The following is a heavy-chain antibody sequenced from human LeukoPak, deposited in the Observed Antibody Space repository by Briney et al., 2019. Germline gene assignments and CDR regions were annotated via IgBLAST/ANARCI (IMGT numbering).Heavy chain of an antibody. CDR1: GYTFTSYD. D-gene: IGHD3-22*01. V-gene: IGHV1-69*04. J-gene: IGHJ4*02. CDR2: IIPILGIA. Sequence: ASVKVSCKASGYTFTSYDINWVRQAPGQGLEWMGRIIPILGIANYAQKFQGRVTITADKSTSTAYMELSSLRSEDTAVYYCARDRVHVYYDSSGYNYFDYWGQGTLVAVSS. CDR3: ARDRVHVYYDSSGYNYFDY.